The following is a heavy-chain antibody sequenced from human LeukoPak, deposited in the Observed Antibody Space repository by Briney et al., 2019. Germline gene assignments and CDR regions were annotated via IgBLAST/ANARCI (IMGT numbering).Heavy chain of an antibody. Sequence: GGSLRLSCAASGFTVSSNYMSWVRQAPEKGLEWVSVIYSGGSTYYADSVKGRFTISRDNSKNTLYLQMNSLRAEDTAVYYCASSPPGAYYYYYMDAWGKGTTVTVSS. CDR1: GFTVSSNY. CDR3: ASSPPGAYYYYYMDA. J-gene: IGHJ6*03. D-gene: IGHD3-10*01. CDR2: IYSGGST. V-gene: IGHV3-53*01.